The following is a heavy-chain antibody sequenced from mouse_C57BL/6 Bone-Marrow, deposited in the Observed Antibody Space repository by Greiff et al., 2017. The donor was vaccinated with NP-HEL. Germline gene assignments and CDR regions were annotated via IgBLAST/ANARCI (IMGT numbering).Heavy chain of an antibody. CDR3: ARGGIYYDYAWFAY. CDR2: INPGSGGT. J-gene: IGHJ3*01. Sequence: QVQLQQSGAELVRPGTSVKVSCKASGYAFTNYLIEWVKQRPGQGLEWIGVINPGSGGTNYNEKFKGKATLTADKSSSPAYMQLSSLTSEDSAVYFCARGGIYYDYAWFAYWGQGTLVTVSA. D-gene: IGHD2-4*01. CDR1: GYAFTNYL. V-gene: IGHV1-54*01.